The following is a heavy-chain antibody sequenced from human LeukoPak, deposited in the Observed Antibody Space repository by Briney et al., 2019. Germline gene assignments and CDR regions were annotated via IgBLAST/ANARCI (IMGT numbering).Heavy chain of an antibody. CDR2: ISWNSGSI. D-gene: IGHD3-10*01. CDR1: GFTFDHYD. V-gene: IGHV3-9*03. J-gene: IGHJ3*02. CDR3: ALSTMVRGVADAFDI. Sequence: GGSLRLSCAASGFTFDHYDMQWVRQAPGKGLEWVSLISWNSGSIGYADSVKGRFTISRDNAKNSLYLQMNSLRAEDMALYYCALSTMVRGVADAFDIWGQGTMVTVSS.